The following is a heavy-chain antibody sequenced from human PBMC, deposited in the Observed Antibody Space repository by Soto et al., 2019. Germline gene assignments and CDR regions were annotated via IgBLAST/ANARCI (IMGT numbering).Heavy chain of an antibody. V-gene: IGHV4-30-4*01. D-gene: IGHD3-10*01. Sequence: PSETLSLTCTVSGGSLRSGDYYWSWIRQPPGKGLEWIGYISYSGSTYYNPSLKSRVIISLDTSKNQFSLKLSSVTASDTAMYYCARSISMVRGVIGWFAPWGQGTLVTVS. CDR3: ARSISMVRGVIGWFAP. J-gene: IGHJ5*02. CDR2: ISYSGST. CDR1: GGSLRSGDYY.